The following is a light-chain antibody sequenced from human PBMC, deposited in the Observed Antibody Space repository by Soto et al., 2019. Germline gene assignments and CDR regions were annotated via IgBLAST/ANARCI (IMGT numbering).Light chain of an antibody. Sequence: QSALTQPPSVSGSPGQSVTISCTGTSSDVGSYDSVSWYQQPPGTVPKLMIYEVSNRPSGVPDRFSGSKSGNTASLTISGLRAEDEADYYCSSYTTSRTYVFGTGTKLTVL. CDR3: SSYTTSRTYV. J-gene: IGLJ1*01. CDR1: SSDVGSYDS. V-gene: IGLV2-18*02. CDR2: EVS.